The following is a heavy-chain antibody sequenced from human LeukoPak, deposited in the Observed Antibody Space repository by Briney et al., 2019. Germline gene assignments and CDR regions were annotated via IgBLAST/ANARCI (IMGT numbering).Heavy chain of an antibody. CDR1: GGSVSSSTYY. V-gene: IGHV4-39*01. J-gene: IGHJ4*02. CDR2: IYYSGST. D-gene: IGHD3-9*01. Sequence: SETLSLTCTVSGGSVSSSTYYWGWIRQPPGKGLEWIGNIYYSGSTYYNPSPTSRVTMSVDTSINQFSLKMHSVTAADTAVYCARLSKGRFFDYIFDYWGQGTLVTVSS. CDR3: ARLSKGRFFDYIFDY.